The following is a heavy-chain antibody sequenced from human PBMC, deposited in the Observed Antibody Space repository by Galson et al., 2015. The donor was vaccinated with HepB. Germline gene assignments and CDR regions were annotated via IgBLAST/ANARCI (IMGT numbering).Heavy chain of an antibody. J-gene: IGHJ6*03. V-gene: IGHV3-23*01. Sequence: SLRLSCAASGFTFSSYAMSWVRQAPGKGLEGVSAISGSGGSTYYADFVKGRFTISRDNSKNTLFLQMNSLRAEDTAVYYCSAQWIYYYYYMDVWRKGTTVTVSS. CDR2: ISGSGGST. D-gene: IGHD2-2*03. CDR1: GFTFSSYA. CDR3: SAQWIYYYYYMDV.